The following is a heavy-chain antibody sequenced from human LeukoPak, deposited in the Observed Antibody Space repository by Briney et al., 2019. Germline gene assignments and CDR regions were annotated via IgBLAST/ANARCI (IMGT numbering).Heavy chain of an antibody. D-gene: IGHD3-22*01. CDR2: ISGSGGST. CDR1: GFTFSHYV. J-gene: IGHJ4*02. V-gene: IGHV3-23*01. Sequence: PGGSLRLSCAASGFTFSHYVMSWVRQAPGKGLEWVSAISGSGGSTYYADSVKGRFTISRDNSKNTLYLQMNSLRAEDTAVYYCAKGGRTITMIVVSYFDYWGQGTLVTVSS. CDR3: AKGGRTITMIVVSYFDY.